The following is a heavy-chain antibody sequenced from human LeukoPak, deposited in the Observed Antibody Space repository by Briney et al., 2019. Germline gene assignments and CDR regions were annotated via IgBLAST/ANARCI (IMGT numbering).Heavy chain of an antibody. J-gene: IGHJ4*02. D-gene: IGHD6-13*01. CDR1: GYTYTVYY. CDR2: INPNSGGT. CDR3: ARDSPSSSFDY. V-gene: IGHV1-2*04. Sequence: ASVKVSCKASGYTYTVYYMHWVRQAPGQGLEWMGWINPNSGGTNYAQKFQGWVTMTRDTSISTAYMELSRLRSDDTAVYYCARDSPSSSFDYWGQGTLVTVSS.